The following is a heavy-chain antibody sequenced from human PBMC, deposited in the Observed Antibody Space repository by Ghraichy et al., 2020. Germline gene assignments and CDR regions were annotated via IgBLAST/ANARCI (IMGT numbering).Heavy chain of an antibody. Sequence: GGSLRLSCAASGFTFSSYSMNWVRQAPGKGLEWVSYISSSSSTIYYADSVKGRFTISRDNAKNSLYLQMNSLRDEDTAVYYCARDLGNSYYDFWSGYYIAGSYGMDVWGQGTTVTVSS. CDR3: ARDLGNSYYDFWSGYYIAGSYGMDV. CDR2: ISSSSSTI. V-gene: IGHV3-48*02. D-gene: IGHD3-3*01. CDR1: GFTFSSYS. J-gene: IGHJ6*02.